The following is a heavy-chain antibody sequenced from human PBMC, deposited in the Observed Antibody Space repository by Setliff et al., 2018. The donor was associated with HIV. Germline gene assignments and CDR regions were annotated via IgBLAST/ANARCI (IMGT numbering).Heavy chain of an antibody. CDR3: AKEVGSSYFYYMDV. CDR1: GFILSNYA. CDR2: VSPGGGST. V-gene: IGHV3-23*01. D-gene: IGHD6-13*01. J-gene: IGHJ6*03. Sequence: GGSLRLSCAASGFILSNYAVNWVRQATGKGLEWVSGVSPGGGSTSYADSVKGRFTIFRDNSKNTLYLQMNTLEAEDTAVYYCAKEVGSSYFYYMDVWGKGTTVTVSS.